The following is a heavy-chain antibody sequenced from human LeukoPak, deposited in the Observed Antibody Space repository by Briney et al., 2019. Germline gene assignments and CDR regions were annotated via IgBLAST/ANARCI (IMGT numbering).Heavy chain of an antibody. CDR2: IYDSRST. CDR3: ARQSKHYDILTGYRPDAFDV. J-gene: IGHJ3*01. CDR1: GGSISSSSYY. D-gene: IGHD3-9*01. Sequence: SETLSLTCTVSGGSISSSSYYWGWIRQPPGKGLEWIASIYDSRSTFYNPSLKSRVSVSVDTSKNQFSLKLTSVTAADTAVYYCARQSKHYDILTGYRPDAFDVWGQGTLVTVSS. V-gene: IGHV4-39*01.